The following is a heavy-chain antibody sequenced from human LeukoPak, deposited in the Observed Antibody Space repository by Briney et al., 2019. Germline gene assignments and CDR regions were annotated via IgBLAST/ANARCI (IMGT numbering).Heavy chain of an antibody. Sequence: SETLSLTCTVSGGSISSSSYYWGWIRQPPGKGLEWIGSIYYSGITHYNPSLKSRVTISVDTSKNQFSLRLSSVTAADTAVYYCARFNAFSFWRGYFDYWGQGTLVTVSS. CDR2: IYYSGIT. V-gene: IGHV4-39*07. CDR1: GGSISSSSYY. D-gene: IGHD3-3*01. J-gene: IGHJ4*02. CDR3: ARFNAFSFWRGYFDY.